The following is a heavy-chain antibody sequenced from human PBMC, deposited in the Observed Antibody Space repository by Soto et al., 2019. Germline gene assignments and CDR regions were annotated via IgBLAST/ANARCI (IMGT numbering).Heavy chain of an antibody. J-gene: IGHJ4*02. D-gene: IGHD1-7*01. V-gene: IGHV1-18*01. CDR3: ARDANYEPDY. CDR1: GYTFTSYG. CDR2: SRVSDGLI. Sequence: QVYLVQSGGEVKKPGASVKVSCKTSGYTFTSYGISWVRQAPGQGLEWVGWSRVSDGLIKYAERMEGRVTVTIDSSTSTAYMELRSLRTDDTAVYYCARDANYEPDYWGQGTLVTVSS.